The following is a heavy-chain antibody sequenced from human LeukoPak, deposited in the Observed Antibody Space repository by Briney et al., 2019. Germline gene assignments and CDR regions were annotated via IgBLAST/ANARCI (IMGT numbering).Heavy chain of an antibody. CDR2: INHSGST. D-gene: IGHD3-22*01. CDR3: ARATGYYYDGSGYYE. Sequence: SETLSLTCAVYGGSFSGYYWSWIRQPPGKGLEWIGEINHSGSTNYNPSLKGRVTISVDTSKNQFSLKLSSVTAADTAVYYCARATGYYYDGSGYYEWGQGTLVTVSS. J-gene: IGHJ4*02. CDR1: GGSFSGYY. V-gene: IGHV4-34*01.